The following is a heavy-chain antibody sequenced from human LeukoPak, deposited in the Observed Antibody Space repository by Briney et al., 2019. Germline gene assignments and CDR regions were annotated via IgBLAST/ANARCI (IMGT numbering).Heavy chain of an antibody. Sequence: PSETLSLTCTVSGGSLSNYYLSWIRQYPGQGLEWIGYIYYSGSTTYNSSLKSRVTISVDTSKNQFSLKLTSVTAADTAVYYCARAGGNRFDPWGQGILVTVSS. V-gene: IGHV4-59*01. J-gene: IGHJ5*02. D-gene: IGHD3-10*01. CDR2: IYYSGST. CDR3: ARAGGNRFDP. CDR1: GGSLSNYY.